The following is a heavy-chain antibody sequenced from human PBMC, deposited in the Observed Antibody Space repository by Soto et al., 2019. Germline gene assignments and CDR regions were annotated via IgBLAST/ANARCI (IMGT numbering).Heavy chain of an antibody. CDR1: GDTFNFYT. J-gene: IGHJ4*02. V-gene: IGHV1-69*02. D-gene: IGHD3-10*01. CDR2: TIPMLNMS. CDR3: ATSYGSGSQAFDF. Sequence: QVQLVQSGAELKKPGSSVRVSCRASGDTFNFYTINWVRQAPGLGLEWMGRTIPMLNMSNYALKFQGRLTLSADKSTSTAYMVLNSLKPEDTAMYYCATSYGSGSQAFDFWGQGALVTVSS.